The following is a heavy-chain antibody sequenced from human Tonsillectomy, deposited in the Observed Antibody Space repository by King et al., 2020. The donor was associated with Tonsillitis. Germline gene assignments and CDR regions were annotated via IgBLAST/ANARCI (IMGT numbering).Heavy chain of an antibody. Sequence: VQLVESGAEVKKPGSSVKVYCKASGGTFSSYAISWVRQAPGQGLEWMGGIIPIFGTANYAQKFQGRVTITADESTSTAYMELSSLRSEDTAVYYCASPRPRIAARPHYGMDVWGQGTTVTVSS. V-gene: IGHV1-69*01. CDR2: IIPIFGTA. CDR3: ASPRPRIAARPHYGMDV. D-gene: IGHD6-6*01. J-gene: IGHJ6*02. CDR1: GGTFSSYA.